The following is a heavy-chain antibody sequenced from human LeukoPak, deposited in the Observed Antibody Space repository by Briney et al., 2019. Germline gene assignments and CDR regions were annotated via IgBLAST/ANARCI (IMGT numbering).Heavy chain of an antibody. CDR2: IHPNSGGT. CDR3: AKVPYCTGGSCLYYFDY. J-gene: IGHJ4*02. CDR1: GYTFTGYY. Sequence: GASVKVSCKASGYTFTGYYMHWVRRAPGQGLEWMGRIHPNSGGTNYAQKFQGRVTMTRDTSISTAYMELSSLRSDDTALYYCAKVPYCTGGSCLYYFDYWGQGTLVIVSS. D-gene: IGHD2-15*01. V-gene: IGHV1-2*06.